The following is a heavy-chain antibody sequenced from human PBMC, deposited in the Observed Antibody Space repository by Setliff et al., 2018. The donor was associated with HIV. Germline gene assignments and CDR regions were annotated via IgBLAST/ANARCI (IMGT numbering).Heavy chain of an antibody. D-gene: IGHD6-25*01. CDR1: GGSLSTYY. J-gene: IGHJ4*02. CDR2: ISHSGSA. V-gene: IGHV4-34*01. Sequence: KTSETLSLTCAVYGGSLSTYYWSWIRQSPGKGLECIGKISHSGSATYSASLKSRLSMSVDRSKKQFSLRLTSVTAAATAVYYAARGGSAVLPLDYWGQGTPVTVSS. CDR3: ARGGSAVLPLDY.